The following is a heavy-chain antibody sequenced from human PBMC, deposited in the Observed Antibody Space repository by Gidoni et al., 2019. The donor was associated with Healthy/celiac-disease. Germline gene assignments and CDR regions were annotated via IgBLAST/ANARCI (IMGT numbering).Heavy chain of an antibody. Sequence: EVQLVESGGGLVKPGGSLRLSCAASGVTFSSYSMNWVRQAPGKGLEWVSSIISSSSYIYYADSVKGRFTISRDNAKNSLYLQMNSLRAEDTAVYYCAREWLREYYGMDVWGQGTTVTVSS. D-gene: IGHD5-12*01. V-gene: IGHV3-21*01. CDR3: AREWLREYYGMDV. CDR1: GVTFSSYS. CDR2: IISSSSYI. J-gene: IGHJ6*02.